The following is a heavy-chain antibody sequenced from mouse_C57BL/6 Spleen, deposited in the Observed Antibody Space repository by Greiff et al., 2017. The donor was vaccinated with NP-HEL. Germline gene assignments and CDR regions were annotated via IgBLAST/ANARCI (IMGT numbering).Heavy chain of an antibody. CDR3: ARGGPITTVVEYYFDY. Sequence: EVQLVESGPGLVKPSQSLSLTCSVTGYSITSGYYWNWIRQFPGNKLEWMGYISYDGSNNYNPSLKNRISITRDTSKNQFFLKLNSVTTEDTATYYCARGGPITTVVEYYFDYWGQGTTLTVSS. V-gene: IGHV3-6*01. CDR1: GYSITSGYY. CDR2: ISYDGSN. D-gene: IGHD1-1*01. J-gene: IGHJ2*01.